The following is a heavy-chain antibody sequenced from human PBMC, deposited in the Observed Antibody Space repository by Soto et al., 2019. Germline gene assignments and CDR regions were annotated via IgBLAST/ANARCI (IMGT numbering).Heavy chain of an antibody. Sequence: QVQLQQWGAGLLKPSETLSLTCAVYGGSFSGYYWSWIRQPPGKGLEWIGEINHSGSTNYNPSLKSRVTISVDTSKNQFSLKLSSVTAADTAVYYCARGPIFCSGGSCYSDYYYYMDVWGKGTTVTVSS. CDR3: ARGPIFCSGGSCYSDYYYYMDV. D-gene: IGHD2-15*01. J-gene: IGHJ6*03. CDR1: GGSFSGYY. CDR2: INHSGST. V-gene: IGHV4-34*01.